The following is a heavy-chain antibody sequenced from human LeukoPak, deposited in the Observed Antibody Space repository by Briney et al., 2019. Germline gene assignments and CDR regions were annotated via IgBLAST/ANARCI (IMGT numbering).Heavy chain of an antibody. CDR1: GDSISSGDYY. V-gene: IGHV4-31*03. CDR3: ARVREATIAPFFDY. Sequence: SETLSLTCTVSGDSISSGDYYWTWIRQHPGKGLEWIGCIYYSGSTYYNLSHKSRVIISEDTTKNHFSVKLSSVTAAETAVYYCARVREATIAPFFDYWGQGILVTVSS. D-gene: IGHD6-13*01. J-gene: IGHJ4*02. CDR2: IYYSGST.